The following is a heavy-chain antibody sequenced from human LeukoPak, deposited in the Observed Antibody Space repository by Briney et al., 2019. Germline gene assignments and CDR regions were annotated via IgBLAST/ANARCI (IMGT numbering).Heavy chain of an antibody. D-gene: IGHD1-26*01. Sequence: ASVKVSCKASGYTFIGYYMHWVRQAPGQGLEWMGWINPNSGGTNYAQKFQGRVTMTRDTSISTAYMELSRLRSDDTAVYYCARDYLGQVGATPAFDIWGQGTMVTVSS. J-gene: IGHJ3*02. CDR1: GYTFIGYY. CDR3: ARDYLGQVGATPAFDI. V-gene: IGHV1-2*02. CDR2: INPNSGGT.